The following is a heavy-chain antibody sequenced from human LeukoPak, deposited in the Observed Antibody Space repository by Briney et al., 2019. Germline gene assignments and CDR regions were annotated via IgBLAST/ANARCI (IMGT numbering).Heavy chain of an antibody. CDR1: GFTFSTFA. CDR2: ISGSGDNT. J-gene: IGHJ5*02. Sequence: GGSLRLSCAASGFTFSTFAMIWVRQPPGKGLEWVSGISGSGDNTYYADSVKGRFTISRDNSKNTLYLQMNSLRADDTAVYYCAKGGLVHRFDPWGQGTLVTVSS. V-gene: IGHV3-23*01. CDR3: AKGGLVHRFDP.